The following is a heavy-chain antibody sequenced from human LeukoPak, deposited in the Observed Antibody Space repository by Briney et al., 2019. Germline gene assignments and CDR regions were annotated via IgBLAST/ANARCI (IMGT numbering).Heavy chain of an antibody. CDR2: LYYSGYT. CDR3: ARGGFYGSGSLFDY. V-gene: IGHV4-31*03. Sequence: SQTVSLTCSVSGVSVNSGGLYWSWIRQHPGKGLEWIGYLYYSGYTFYSPALKTRVFISLDTSKNQFSLKVNSVTAADTAVYYCARGGFYGSGSLFDYWGQGTPVTVSS. J-gene: IGHJ4*02. D-gene: IGHD3-10*01. CDR1: GVSVNSGGLY.